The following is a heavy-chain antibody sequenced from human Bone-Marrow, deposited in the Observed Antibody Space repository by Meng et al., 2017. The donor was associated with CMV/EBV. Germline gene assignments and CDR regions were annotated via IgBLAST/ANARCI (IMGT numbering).Heavy chain of an antibody. CDR2: INPNSGGT. V-gene: IGHV1-2*02. Sequence: ASVKVSCKASGYTFTGYYMHWVRQAPGQGLEWMGWINPNSGGTNYAQKFQGRVTMTRDTSISTAYMELSRLRSDDTAVYYCARVRQIVVVPEYYFDYWGQGTLVTVSS. CDR3: ARVRQIVVVPEYYFDY. D-gene: IGHD2-2*01. J-gene: IGHJ4*02. CDR1: GYTFTGYY.